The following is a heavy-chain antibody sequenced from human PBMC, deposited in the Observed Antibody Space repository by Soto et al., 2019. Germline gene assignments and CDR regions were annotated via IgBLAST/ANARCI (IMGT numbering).Heavy chain of an antibody. V-gene: IGHV4-59*01. Sequence: ASETLSLTCTVSDASIRGYYWSWIRQPPGKGLEWIGYFHYSGISNYNSSLKSRVTMSLDTSKNQFSLKLSSVSAADTAIYYCARGASNWQYFDYWGQGALVTVSS. D-gene: IGHD4-4*01. J-gene: IGHJ4*02. CDR2: FHYSGIS. CDR3: ARGASNWQYFDY. CDR1: DASIRGYY.